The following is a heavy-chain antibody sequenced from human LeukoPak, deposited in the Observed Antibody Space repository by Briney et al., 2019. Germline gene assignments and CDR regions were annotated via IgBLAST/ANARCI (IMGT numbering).Heavy chain of an antibody. CDR3: AKEAHYGDRHHFDY. J-gene: IGHJ4*02. CDR2: ISWNSGSI. V-gene: IGHV3-9*01. Sequence: GGSLRLSCAASGFTFDDYAMHWARQAPGKGLEWVSGISWNSGSIGYADSVKGRFTISRDNAKNSLYLQMNSLRAEDTALYYCAKEAHYGDRHHFDYWGQGTLVTVSS. CDR1: GFTFDDYA. D-gene: IGHD4-17*01.